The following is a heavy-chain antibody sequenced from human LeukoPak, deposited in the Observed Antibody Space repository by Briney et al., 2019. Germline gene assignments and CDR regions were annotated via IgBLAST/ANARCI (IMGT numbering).Heavy chain of an antibody. CDR3: AKDIGDGYNYGIDY. J-gene: IGHJ4*02. Sequence: PGGSLRLSCAASGFTFSSYAMSWVRQAPGKGLEWVSGISGSAGSTYYADSVKGRFTISRDNSKNTLYLQMNSLRTEDTALYYCAKDIGDGYNYGIDYWGQGTLVTVSS. V-gene: IGHV3-23*01. CDR1: GFTFSSYA. D-gene: IGHD5-24*01. CDR2: ISGSAGST.